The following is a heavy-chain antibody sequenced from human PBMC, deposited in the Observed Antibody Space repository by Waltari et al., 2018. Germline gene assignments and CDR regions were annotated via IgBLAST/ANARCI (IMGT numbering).Heavy chain of an antibody. Sequence: QVQLQQWGAGLLKPSETLSLTCAVYGGSFSGYYWSWIRQPPGKGMEWIGEINHSGSTNYNPSLKSRVTISVDTSKNQFSLKLSSVTAADTAVYYCARGSRDFWSGYYLDYYYYMDVRGKGTTVTVSS. CDR3: ARGSRDFWSGYYLDYYYYMDV. D-gene: IGHD3-3*01. CDR2: INHSGST. V-gene: IGHV4-34*01. J-gene: IGHJ6*03. CDR1: GGSFSGYY.